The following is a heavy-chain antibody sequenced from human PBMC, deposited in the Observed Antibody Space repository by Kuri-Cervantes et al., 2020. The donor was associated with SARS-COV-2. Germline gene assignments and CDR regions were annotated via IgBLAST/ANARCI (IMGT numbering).Heavy chain of an antibody. D-gene: IGHD3-16*01. CDR3: ARRKYGGLPGYYYYYYMDV. CDR2: ITGSGSAM. V-gene: IGHV3-11*04. CDR1: GFTFTDYY. Sequence: GESLKISCAASGFTFTDYYMSWIRLTPGKGLEWVSYITGSGSAMYYAESVKGRFTISRDNAKNSLYLQMNSLRAEDTAVYYCARRKYGGLPGYYYYYYMDVWGKGTTVTVSS. J-gene: IGHJ6*03.